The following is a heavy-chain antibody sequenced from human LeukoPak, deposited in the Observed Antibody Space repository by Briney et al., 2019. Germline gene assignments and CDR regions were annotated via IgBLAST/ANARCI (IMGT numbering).Heavy chain of an antibody. V-gene: IGHV5-51*01. J-gene: IGHJ3*01. CDR3: ARPNITSYYDSRGYDAFDV. CDR2: IYPDDSDT. Sequence: GESLKISCKGSGYKFNAYWIAWVRQMPGKGLEWMGIIYPDDSDTRYSPSFQGQVTISADKSVSIAYLQWSSLKASDTAMYYCARPNITSYYDSRGYDAFDVWGQGTTVIVSS. D-gene: IGHD3-22*01. CDR1: GYKFNAYW.